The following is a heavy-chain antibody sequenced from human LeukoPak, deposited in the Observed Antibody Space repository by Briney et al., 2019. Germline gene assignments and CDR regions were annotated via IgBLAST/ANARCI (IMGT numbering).Heavy chain of an antibody. Sequence: SETLSLTCTVSGGSISSSSYYWGWIRQPPGKGLEWIGSIYYSGSTYYNPSLKSRVTISVDTSKNQFSLKLSSVTAADTAVYYCARRPSITMVRGVPYYYGMDVWGQGTTVTVSS. CDR3: ARRPSITMVRGVPYYYGMDV. CDR2: IYYSGST. V-gene: IGHV4-39*01. D-gene: IGHD3-10*01. J-gene: IGHJ6*02. CDR1: GGSISSSSYY.